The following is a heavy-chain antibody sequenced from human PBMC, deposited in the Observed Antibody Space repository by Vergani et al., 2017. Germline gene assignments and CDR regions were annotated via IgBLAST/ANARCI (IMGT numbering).Heavy chain of an antibody. Sequence: QVQLQESGPGLVKPSQTLSLTCTVSGGSISSGSYYWSWIRQPAGKGLEWIGRIYTSGSTNYNPSLKSRVTMSVDTSKNQCSLKLSSVTAADTAVYYCARWAADPSDYYYYMDVWGKGTTVTVSS. CDR2: IYTSGST. CDR3: ARWAADPSDYYYYMDV. D-gene: IGHD6-13*01. V-gene: IGHV4-61*02. CDR1: GGSISSGSYY. J-gene: IGHJ6*03.